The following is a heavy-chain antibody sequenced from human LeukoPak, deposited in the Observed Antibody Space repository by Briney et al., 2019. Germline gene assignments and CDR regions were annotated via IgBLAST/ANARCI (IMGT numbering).Heavy chain of an antibody. J-gene: IGHJ3*02. Sequence: PSETLSLTCTVSGGSISSYYWSWIRQPPGKGLEWIGYIYYSGSTNYNPSLKSRVTISVDTSKNQFSLKLSSVTAADTAVYYCARVLPSWLVIWAFDIWGQGTMVTVSS. CDR2: IYYSGST. CDR3: ARVLPSWLVIWAFDI. V-gene: IGHV4-59*01. D-gene: IGHD6-19*01. CDR1: GGSISSYY.